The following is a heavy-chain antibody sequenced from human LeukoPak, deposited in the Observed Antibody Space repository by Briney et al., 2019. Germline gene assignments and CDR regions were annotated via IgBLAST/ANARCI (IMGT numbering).Heavy chain of an antibody. Sequence: PSETLSLTCTVSGGSFSSYSWSWIRQPSAKGLEWIGEINHSGRANYSPSLQSRVTISIDTSKNQFSLILNSVTAADTSVYFCARFDPGLGWAFDYWGQGALVTVSS. CDR3: ARFDPGLGWAFDY. J-gene: IGHJ4*02. CDR1: GGSFSSYS. CDR2: INHSGRA. D-gene: IGHD3-16*01. V-gene: IGHV4-34*01.